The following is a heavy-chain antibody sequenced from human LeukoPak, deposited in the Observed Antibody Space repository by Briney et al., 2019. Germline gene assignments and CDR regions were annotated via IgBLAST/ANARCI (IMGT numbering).Heavy chain of an antibody. CDR2: IIPILGIA. D-gene: IGHD1-1*01. V-gene: IGHV1-69*04. Sequence: SVKVSCKASGGTFSSYAISWVRQAPGQGLEWMGRIIPILGIANYAQRFQGRVTITADKSTSTAYMELSSLRSEDTAVYYCARDWQLERPRGTSGWGQGTLVTVSS. CDR3: ARDWQLERPRGTSG. J-gene: IGHJ4*02. CDR1: GGTFSSYA.